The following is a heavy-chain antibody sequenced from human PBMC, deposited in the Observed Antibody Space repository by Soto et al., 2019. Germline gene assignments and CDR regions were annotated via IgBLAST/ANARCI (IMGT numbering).Heavy chain of an antibody. J-gene: IGHJ4*02. Sequence: TLSLTCTVSGGSISSYYWSWIRQPPGKGLEWIGYIYYSGSTNYNPSLKSRVTISVDTSKNQFSLKLSSVTAADTAVYYCARETYYDYVWGSYRTFDYWGQGTLVTVSS. CDR2: IYYSGST. CDR1: GGSISSYY. V-gene: IGHV4-59*01. CDR3: ARETYYDYVWGSYRTFDY. D-gene: IGHD3-16*02.